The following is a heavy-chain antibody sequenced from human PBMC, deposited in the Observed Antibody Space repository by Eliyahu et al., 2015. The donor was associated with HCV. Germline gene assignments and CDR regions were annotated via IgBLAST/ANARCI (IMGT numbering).Heavy chain of an antibody. Sequence: EVQLVQSGAEVKKPGESLRISCKGSGYSFTSYWISWVRQMPGKGLEWMGRIDPSDSYTNYSPSFQGHVTISADKSISTAYLQWSSLKASDTAMYYCARHLTAIRIKNDAFDIWGQGTMVTVSS. CDR3: ARHLTAIRIKNDAFDI. V-gene: IGHV5-10-1*01. CDR1: GYSFTSYW. J-gene: IGHJ3*02. D-gene: IGHD2-21*02. CDR2: IDPSDSYT.